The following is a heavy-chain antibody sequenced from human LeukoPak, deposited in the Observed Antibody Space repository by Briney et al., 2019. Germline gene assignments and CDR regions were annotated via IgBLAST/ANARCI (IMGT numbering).Heavy chain of an antibody. V-gene: IGHV4-39*01. J-gene: IGHJ4*02. CDR1: GGSISGSSYY. CDR2: IYYSGST. Sequence: SETLSLTCPVSGGSISGSSYYWGWIRQPPGKGLEWIGSIYYSGSTYYNPSLKSRVTVSVDTSKNQFSLKLSSVTAADTAVYYCARQYNSGWYFSDYWGQGTLVTVSS. D-gene: IGHD6-19*01. CDR3: ARQYNSGWYFSDY.